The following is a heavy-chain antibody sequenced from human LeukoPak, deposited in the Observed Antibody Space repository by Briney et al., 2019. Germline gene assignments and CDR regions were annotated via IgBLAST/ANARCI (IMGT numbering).Heavy chain of an antibody. J-gene: IGHJ4*02. CDR2: IYYCGRT. V-gene: IGHV4-39*01. D-gene: IGHD3-10*01. CDR1: GGSISSSSYY. Sequence: SETLSLTCTVSGGSISSSSYYWGWVRQPPGKGLEWIGSIYYCGRTYYHPSLNSRVTISVDTSKNQFSLNLSSVTAADTAVYYCARQPFTMVRGVILYYFDYWGQGTLVTVSS. CDR3: ARQPFTMVRGVILYYFDY.